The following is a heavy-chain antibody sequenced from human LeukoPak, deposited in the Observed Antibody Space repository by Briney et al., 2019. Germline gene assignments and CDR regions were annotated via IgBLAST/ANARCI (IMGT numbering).Heavy chain of an antibody. J-gene: IGHJ4*02. CDR2: ISAYNGNT. Sequence: GASVKVSCKASGYTFISYGISWVRQAPGQGLEWMGWISAYNGNTNYTQKLQGKVTMTTDTSTSTAYMELRSLRSDDTAVYYCARVYSSGWYIDYWGQGTLVTVSS. CDR3: ARVYSSGWYIDY. D-gene: IGHD6-19*01. V-gene: IGHV1-18*01. CDR1: GYTFISYG.